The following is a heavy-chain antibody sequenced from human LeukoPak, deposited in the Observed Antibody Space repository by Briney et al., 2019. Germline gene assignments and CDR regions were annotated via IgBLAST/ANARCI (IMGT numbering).Heavy chain of an antibody. CDR1: GFTFSSYG. Sequence: GGSLRLSCAASGFTFSSYGMHWVRQAPGKGLEWVSYISSSGSTIYYADSVKGRFTISRDNAKNSLYLQMNSLRAEDTAVYYCARENDYSNGGLDYWGQGTLVTVSS. CDR3: ARENDYSNGGLDY. J-gene: IGHJ4*02. D-gene: IGHD4-11*01. V-gene: IGHV3-48*03. CDR2: ISSSGSTI.